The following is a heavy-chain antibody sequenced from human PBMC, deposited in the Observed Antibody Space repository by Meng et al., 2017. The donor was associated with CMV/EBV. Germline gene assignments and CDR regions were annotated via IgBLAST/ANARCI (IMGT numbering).Heavy chain of an antibody. J-gene: IGHJ6*02. D-gene: IGHD1-26*01. CDR2: MNPNSGNT. V-gene: IGHV1-8*01. CDR1: GYTFTSYD. CDR3: ARGPYAGANYYGMDV. Sequence: ASVKVSCKASGYTFTSYDTNWVRQATGQGLEWMGWMNPNSGNTGYAQKFQGRVTMTRNTSISTAYMELSSLRSEDTAVYYCARGPYAGANYYGMDVWGQGTTVTVSS.